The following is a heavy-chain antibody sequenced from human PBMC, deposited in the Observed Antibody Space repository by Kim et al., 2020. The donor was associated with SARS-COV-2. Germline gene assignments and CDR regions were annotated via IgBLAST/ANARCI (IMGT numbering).Heavy chain of an antibody. D-gene: IGHD3-22*01. V-gene: IGHV3-64*01. J-gene: IGHJ6*02. CDR1: GFTFSSYA. CDR3: ARSYYYDSSGYYCYYGMDV. Sequence: GGSLRLSCAASGFTFSSYAMHWVRQAPGKGLEYVSAISSNGGSTYYANSVKDRFTISRDNSKNTLYLQMGSLRAEDMAVYYCARSYYYDSSGYYCYYGMDVLGQGTTVTVSS. CDR2: ISSNGGST.